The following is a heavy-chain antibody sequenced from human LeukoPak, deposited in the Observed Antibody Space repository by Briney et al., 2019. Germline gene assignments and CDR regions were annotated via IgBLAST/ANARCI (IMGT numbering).Heavy chain of an antibody. CDR3: AKGASEIPWFGELSR. J-gene: IGHJ4*02. Sequence: PGGSLRLSCAASGFTFDDYAMHWVRQAPGKGLEWVSGISWNSGSIGYADSVKGRFTISRDNAKNSLYLQMNSLRAEDMALYYCAKGASEIPWFGELSRWGQGTLVTVSS. CDR2: ISWNSGSI. CDR1: GFTFDDYA. V-gene: IGHV3-9*03. D-gene: IGHD3-10*01.